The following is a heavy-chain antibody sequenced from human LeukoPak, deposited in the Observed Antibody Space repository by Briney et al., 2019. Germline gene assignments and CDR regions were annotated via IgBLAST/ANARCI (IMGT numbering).Heavy chain of an antibody. J-gene: IGHJ4*02. D-gene: IGHD2-15*01. CDR2: ISYDGSNK. V-gene: IGHV3-30*18. CDR1: GFTFSSYG. Sequence: PGRSLRLSCAASGFTFSSYGMHWVRQAPGKGLEWVAVISYDGSNKYYADSVKGRFTISRDNSKNTLYLQMNSLRAEDTAIYFCAKELRRSPTYYFDYWGQGTLVTVSS. CDR3: AKELRRSPTYYFDY.